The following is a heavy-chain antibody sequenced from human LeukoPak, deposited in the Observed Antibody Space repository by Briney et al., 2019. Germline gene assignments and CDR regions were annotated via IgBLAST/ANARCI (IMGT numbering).Heavy chain of an antibody. CDR2: INHSGST. J-gene: IGHJ4*02. D-gene: IGHD3-22*01. V-gene: IGHV4-34*01. CDR3: ASYFGEYYDTS. Sequence: SETLSLTCAVYGGSFSGYYWSWIRQPLGEGLEWIGEINHSGSTNYNPSLKSRVTISVDTSKNQFSLKLSSVTAADTAVYYCASYFGEYYDTSWGQGTLVTVSS. CDR1: GGSFSGYY.